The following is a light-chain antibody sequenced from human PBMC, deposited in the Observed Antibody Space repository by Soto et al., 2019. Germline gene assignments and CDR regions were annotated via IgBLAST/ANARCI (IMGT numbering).Light chain of an antibody. V-gene: IGKV1-5*03. Sequence: DILMTQSPSTLSASVGDRVTITCRASQSISSWLAWYQQKPGKAPKLLIYKASSLESGVPSRFSGSGSGTEFTLTISGLQPDDFGTYYCQQYDRYWTFGQGTKVDIK. CDR3: QQYDRYWT. J-gene: IGKJ1*01. CDR2: KAS. CDR1: QSISSW.